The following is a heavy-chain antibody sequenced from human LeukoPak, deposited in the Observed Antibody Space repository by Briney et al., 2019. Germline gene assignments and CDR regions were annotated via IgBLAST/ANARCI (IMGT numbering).Heavy chain of an antibody. CDR1: GYTFTGYY. J-gene: IGHJ6*02. CDR2: INPNSGGT. D-gene: IGHD3-3*01. Sequence: ASVKVSCKASGYTFTGYYVHWVRQAPGQGLEWMRRINPNSGGTNYAQKFQGRVTMTRDTSISTAYMELSRLRSDDTAVYYCARGGYDFVYYYYGMDVWGQGTTVTVSS. CDR3: ARGGYDFVYYYYGMDV. V-gene: IGHV1-2*06.